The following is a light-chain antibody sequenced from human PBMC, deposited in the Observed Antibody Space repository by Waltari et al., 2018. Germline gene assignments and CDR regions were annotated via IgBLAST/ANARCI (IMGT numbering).Light chain of an antibody. CDR2: EVS. Sequence: QSALTQPASVSGSPGQSIPISCTGTSSDVGGYNYVSLYQQHPGKAPKLMIYEVSNRPPGVSNRCSGSKSGNTASLTSSGLQAEDEADYYCSSYTSSRVFGGGTKLTVL. J-gene: IGLJ2*01. CDR3: SSYTSSRV. CDR1: SSDVGGYNY. V-gene: IGLV2-14*01.